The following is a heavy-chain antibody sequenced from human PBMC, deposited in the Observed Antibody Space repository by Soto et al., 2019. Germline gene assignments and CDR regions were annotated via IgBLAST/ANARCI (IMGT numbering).Heavy chain of an antibody. CDR2: TYYRSKWYN. J-gene: IGHJ6*02. V-gene: IGHV6-1*01. Sequence: SQTLSLTCAISGDSVSSNSAAWNWIRQSPSRSLKWLGRTYYRSKWYNDYAVSVKSRITINPDTSENQFSLQLNSVTPEDTAVYYCARDPSGIAVAGGYYYYGMDVWGQGTTVTVSS. CDR1: GDSVSSNSAA. D-gene: IGHD6-19*01. CDR3: ARDPSGIAVAGGYYYYGMDV.